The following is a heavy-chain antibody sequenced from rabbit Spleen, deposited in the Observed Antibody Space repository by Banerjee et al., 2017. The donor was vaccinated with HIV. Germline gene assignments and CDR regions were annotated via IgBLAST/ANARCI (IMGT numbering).Heavy chain of an antibody. CDR3: ARDLGSTGWYNRLDL. CDR2: IYAGSSGST. CDR1: GIDFSAYYY. V-gene: IGHV1S45*01. Sequence: QEQLEESGGGLVKPGGTLTLTCKASGIDFSAYYYMCWVRQAPGKGLEWSACIYAGSSGSTAYASWAKGRFTISKTSSTTVTLQMTSLTAADTATYFCARDLGSTGWYNRLDLWGPGTLVTVS. D-gene: IGHD4-1*01. J-gene: IGHJ3*01.